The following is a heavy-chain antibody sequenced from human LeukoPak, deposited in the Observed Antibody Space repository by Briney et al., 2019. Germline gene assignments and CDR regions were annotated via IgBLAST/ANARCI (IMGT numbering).Heavy chain of an antibody. CDR3: ARDQVNWFDP. CDR2: IYYSGGT. Sequence: SETLSLTCTVSGGSISSSSYYWGWIRQHPGKGLEWIGYIYYSGGTYYNPSLKSRVTISVDTSKNQFSLKLSSVTAADTAVYYCARDQVNWFDPWGQGTLVTVSS. J-gene: IGHJ5*02. CDR1: GGSISSSSYY. V-gene: IGHV4-31*03.